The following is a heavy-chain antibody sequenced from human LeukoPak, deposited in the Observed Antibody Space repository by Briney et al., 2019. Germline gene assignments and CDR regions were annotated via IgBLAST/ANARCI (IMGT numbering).Heavy chain of an antibody. CDR2: IYTGGST. J-gene: IGHJ6*03. D-gene: IGHD3-3*01. CDR3: ARGYDFWSGYSPQGYYYYYYMDV. Sequence: SETLSHTCTVSGGSISSGSYYWSWIRQPAGKGLEWIGRIYTGGSTNYNPSLKSRVTISVDTSKNQFSLKLSSVTAADTAVYYCARGYDFWSGYSPQGYYYYYYMDVWGKGTTVTVSS. V-gene: IGHV4-61*02. CDR1: GGSISSGSYY.